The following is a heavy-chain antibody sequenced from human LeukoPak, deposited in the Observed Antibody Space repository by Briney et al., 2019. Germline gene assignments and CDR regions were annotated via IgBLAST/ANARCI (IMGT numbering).Heavy chain of an antibody. V-gene: IGHV1-69*05. D-gene: IGHD2-2*01. CDR2: IIPIFGTA. CDR3: ARVVTTYCSSTSCPPAY. Sequence: SVKVSCKASGGTFSSYAISWVRQAPGQGLEWMGGIIPIFGTANYAQKFQGRVTITTDESTSTAYMELSSLRSEDTAVYYCARVVTTYCSSTSCPPAYWGQGTLVTVSS. J-gene: IGHJ4*02. CDR1: GGTFSSYA.